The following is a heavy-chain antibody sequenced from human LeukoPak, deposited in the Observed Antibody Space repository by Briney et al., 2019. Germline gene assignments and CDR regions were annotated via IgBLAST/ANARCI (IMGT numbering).Heavy chain of an antibody. CDR2: ISSSSSYI. CDR3: ARTPPEQWLTYWYFDL. Sequence: PGGSLRLSCAASGFTFNTYSMNWVRQAPGKGLEWVSSISSSSSYIYYADSVKGRFTISRDNAKNSLYLQMNSLRAEDTAVYYCARTPPEQWLTYWYFDLWGRGTLVTVSS. D-gene: IGHD6-19*01. J-gene: IGHJ2*01. V-gene: IGHV3-21*01. CDR1: GFTFNTYS.